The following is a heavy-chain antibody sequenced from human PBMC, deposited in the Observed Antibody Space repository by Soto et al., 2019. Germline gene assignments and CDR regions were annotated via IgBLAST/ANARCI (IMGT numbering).Heavy chain of an antibody. Sequence: QVQLVQSGAAVKTPGASMNVSCKTFGYTFTDFAVHWVRQAPGQRLEWMGWINAGHGNTKYSQKFQGRVSITSDTSATTAYMQLHSLRSEDTAIYYCAWSSSPYYWCAFEMWGQGTLVTVSS. D-gene: IGHD3-22*01. CDR3: AWSSSPYYWCAFEM. CDR2: INAGHGNT. J-gene: IGHJ3*02. V-gene: IGHV1-3*01. CDR1: GYTFTDFA.